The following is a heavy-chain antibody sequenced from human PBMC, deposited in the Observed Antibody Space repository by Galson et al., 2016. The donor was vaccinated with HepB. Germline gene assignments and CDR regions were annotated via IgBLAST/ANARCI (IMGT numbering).Heavy chain of an antibody. V-gene: IGHV3-23*01. D-gene: IGHD6-13*01. CDR1: GFTFSSYA. CDR2: ISGSGGST. CDR3: AKGSYSSSWYCYFDY. Sequence: SLRLSCAASGFTFSSYAMSWVRQAPGKGLEWVSDISGSGGSTYYADSVKGRFTISRDNSKNTLFLQMNSLRAEDTAVFCCAKGSYSSSWYCYFDYWGQGTLVTVSS. J-gene: IGHJ4*02.